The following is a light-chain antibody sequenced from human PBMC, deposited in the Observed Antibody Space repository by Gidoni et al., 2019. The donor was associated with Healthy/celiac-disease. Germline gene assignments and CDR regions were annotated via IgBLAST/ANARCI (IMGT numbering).Light chain of an antibody. V-gene: IGLV4-69*01. Sequence: HLVLIQSPSASSSLVASVKLTCTLSSGHCSYAIAWHQQQPEKGPRYLIKLNSDGSHSKGDGIPDRFSGSSSGAERYLTISSLQSEDEADYYCQTWGTGIGVFGGGTKLTVL. CDR3: QTWGTGIGV. CDR1: SGHCSYA. CDR2: LNSDGSH. J-gene: IGLJ3*02.